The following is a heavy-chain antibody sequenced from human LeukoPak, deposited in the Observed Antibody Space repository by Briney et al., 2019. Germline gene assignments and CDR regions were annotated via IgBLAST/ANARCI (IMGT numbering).Heavy chain of an antibody. Sequence: GGSLRLSCAASGFTFSSYSMNWVRQAPGKGLEWVSSISSSSTYIYYADSVKGRFTISGDNAKNSLYLQLNSLRAEDTAVYYCARDLDDYGDRNWFDPWGQGTLVTVSS. CDR3: ARDLDDYGDRNWFDP. J-gene: IGHJ5*02. CDR2: ISSSSTYI. V-gene: IGHV3-21*01. CDR1: GFTFSSYS. D-gene: IGHD4-17*01.